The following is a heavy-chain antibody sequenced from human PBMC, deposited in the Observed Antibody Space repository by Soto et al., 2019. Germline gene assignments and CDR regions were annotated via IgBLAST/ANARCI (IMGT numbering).Heavy chain of an antibody. V-gene: IGHV1-69*01. CDR1: GGTFSSYA. Sequence: QVQLVQSGAEVKKPGSSVKVSCKASGGTFSSYAISWVRQAPGQGLEWMGGIIPIFGTANYAQKFQGRVTITADESTSTAYMELSSLRSEDTGVYYCAREFSTVPPPGDYYGMDVWGQGTTVTVSS. CDR3: AREFSTVPPPGDYYGMDV. J-gene: IGHJ6*02. CDR2: IIPIFGTA. D-gene: IGHD4-17*01.